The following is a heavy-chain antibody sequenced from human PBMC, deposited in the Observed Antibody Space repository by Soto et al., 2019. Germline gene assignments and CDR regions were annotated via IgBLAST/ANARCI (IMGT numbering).Heavy chain of an antibody. CDR1: GGTFSNFA. J-gene: IGHJ3*02. CDR3: AASGRYVRGDDYKDTEGLEI. Sequence: QVQLVQSGPEVKKPGSSVKVSCEASGGTFSNFAVNWVRQAPGQGLEWVGGIIPLFNVAKYAQKFECRVTIVADDSTSTAYMDLSSLRSDDTAVYYWAASGRYVRGDDYKDTEGLEIWGQGTMVTVSS. D-gene: IGHD4-4*01. CDR2: IIPLFNVA. V-gene: IGHV1-69*01.